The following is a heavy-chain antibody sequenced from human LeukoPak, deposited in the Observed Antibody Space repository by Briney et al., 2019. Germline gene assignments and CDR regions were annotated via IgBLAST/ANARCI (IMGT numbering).Heavy chain of an antibody. Sequence: SETLSLTCTVSGGSISSGDYYWGWIRQPPGKGLEWIGYIYYSGSTYYNPSLKSRVTISVDTSKNQFSLKLSSVTAADTAVYYCARVDESWSGYPAHFDYWGQGTLVTVSS. V-gene: IGHV4-30-4*01. J-gene: IGHJ4*02. CDR3: ARVDESWSGYPAHFDY. CDR2: IYYSGST. CDR1: GGSISSGDYY. D-gene: IGHD3-3*01.